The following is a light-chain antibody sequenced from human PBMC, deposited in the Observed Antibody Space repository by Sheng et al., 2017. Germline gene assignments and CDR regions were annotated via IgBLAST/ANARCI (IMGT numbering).Light chain of an antibody. Sequence: DIQLTQSPSSLSASVGDRVTITCRASQSISTYLNWYQQIPGQAPKLLIYAASSFQSGVPSRFRGSGSGTDFTFTISSLQPEDIATYYCQQYDNLPITFGPGPKWISN. CDR2: AAS. J-gene: IGKJ3*01. CDR1: QSISTY. V-gene: IGKV1-33*01. CDR3: QQYDNLPIT.